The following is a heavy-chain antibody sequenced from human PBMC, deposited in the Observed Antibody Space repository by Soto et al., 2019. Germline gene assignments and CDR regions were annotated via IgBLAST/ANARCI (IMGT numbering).Heavy chain of an antibody. Sequence: QVQLQESGPGLVKPSQTLSLTCTVSGGSISSGGYYWSWIRQHPGKGLEWIGYIYYSGSTYYNPSLKSRVTISVDTYKNQFSLKLSSVTAADTAVYYCARGGVDILTGYSKFDPWGQGTLVTVSS. V-gene: IGHV4-31*03. CDR3: ARGGVDILTGYSKFDP. CDR2: IYYSGST. D-gene: IGHD3-9*01. J-gene: IGHJ5*02. CDR1: GGSISSGGYY.